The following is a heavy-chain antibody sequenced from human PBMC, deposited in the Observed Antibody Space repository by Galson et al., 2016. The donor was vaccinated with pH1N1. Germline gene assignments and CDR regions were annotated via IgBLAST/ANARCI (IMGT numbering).Heavy chain of an antibody. J-gene: IGHJ3*02. D-gene: IGHD3-10*01. CDR3: ASAPRLGELELGDVFDI. CDR2: ISSSGYTI. V-gene: IGHV3-11*01. Sequence: SLRLSCAASGFTFSDYYMTWIRRAPGKGLEWVSYISSSGYTIFYTDPVKGRFTISRDNAKNSLYLQMNSLRAEDTAVYYCASAPRLGELELGDVFDIWGQGTMVTVSS. CDR1: GFTFSDYY.